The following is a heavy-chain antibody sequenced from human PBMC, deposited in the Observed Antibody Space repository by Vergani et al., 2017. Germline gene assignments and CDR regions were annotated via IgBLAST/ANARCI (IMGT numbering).Heavy chain of an antibody. CDR3: ARTGYSSNSKDY. CDR2: INQYGSQK. Sequence: EVQLVDSGGGLVQPGGSLRLSCAASGFTFSSYWMNWVRQAPGKGLEWVATINQYGSQKQYVDYVKGRVTISRDNAKNSLYLQMNSLRAEDTAVYHCARTGYSSNSKDYWGQGTLVTVSS. V-gene: IGHV3-7*01. CDR1: GFTFSSYW. J-gene: IGHJ4*02. D-gene: IGHD6-19*01.